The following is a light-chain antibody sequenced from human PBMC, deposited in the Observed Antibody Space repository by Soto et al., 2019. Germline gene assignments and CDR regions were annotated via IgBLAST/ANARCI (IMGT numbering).Light chain of an antibody. J-gene: IGKJ4*01. CDR2: KAS. V-gene: IGKV1-5*03. Sequence: DIQMTQSPSTLSASVGDRVTITCRASQSISSWLAWYQQKPGKAPKLLIYKASSLESGVPSRFSGSGSGTEFTLTISSLQPDDFATYYCQKHDNAPLTFGGGTKVDNK. CDR3: QKHDNAPLT. CDR1: QSISSW.